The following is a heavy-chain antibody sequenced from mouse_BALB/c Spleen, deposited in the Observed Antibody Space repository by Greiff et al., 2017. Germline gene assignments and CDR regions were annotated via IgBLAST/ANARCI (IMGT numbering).Heavy chain of an antibody. V-gene: IGHV1-20*02. CDR3: ATHYYGSSPDYAMDY. CDR2: INPYNGDT. J-gene: IGHJ4*01. D-gene: IGHD1-1*01. CDR1: GYSFTGYF. Sequence: VQLQQSGPELVKPGASVKISCKASGYSFTGYFMNWVMQSHGKSLEWIGRINPYNGDTFYNQKFKGKATLTVDKSSSTAHMELRSLASEDSAVYYCATHYYGSSPDYAMDYWGQGTSVTVSS.